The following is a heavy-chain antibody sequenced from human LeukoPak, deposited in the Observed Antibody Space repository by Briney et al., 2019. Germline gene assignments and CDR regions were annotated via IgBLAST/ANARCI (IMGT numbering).Heavy chain of an antibody. D-gene: IGHD4-17*01. CDR3: ARTGDYESTVYYYGMDV. Sequence: ASVKVSCKVSGYTLTELSMHWLRQAPGKGLEWMGGFDPEDGETIYAQKFQGRVTMTEDTSTSTAYMELRSLRSDDTAVYYCARTGDYESTVYYYGMDVWGQGTTVTVSS. CDR2: FDPEDGET. J-gene: IGHJ6*02. V-gene: IGHV1-24*01. CDR1: GYTLTELS.